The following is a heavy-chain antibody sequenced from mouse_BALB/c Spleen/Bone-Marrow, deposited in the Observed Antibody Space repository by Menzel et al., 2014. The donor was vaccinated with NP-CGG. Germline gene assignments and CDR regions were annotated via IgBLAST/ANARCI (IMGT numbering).Heavy chain of an antibody. Sequence: EVNLVDSGPSLVKPSQTLSLPCSVTGDSITSGYWNWIRKFPGNKLEYMGYISYSGSTYYNPSLKSRISITRDTSKNQYYLQLKSVTTEDTATYYCARFGYDYALDYWGQGTSVTVSS. CDR2: ISYSGST. CDR1: GDSITSGY. J-gene: IGHJ4*01. V-gene: IGHV3-8*02. D-gene: IGHD2-2*01. CDR3: ARFGYDYALDY.